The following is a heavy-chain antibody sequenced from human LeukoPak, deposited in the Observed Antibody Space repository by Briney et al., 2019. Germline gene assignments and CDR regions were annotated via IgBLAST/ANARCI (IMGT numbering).Heavy chain of an antibody. CDR2: INTDGTTT. V-gene: IGHV3-74*01. Sequence: GGSLRVSCAASGFTFSFYWMHWVRKTPGKELVWVSRINTDGTTTTYSDSVKGRFTISRDNAKNMLYLQMNSLRAEDTAVYYCARRGTPDWAGNPFDYWRQGTLVTVSS. CDR3: ARRGTPDWAGNPFDY. CDR1: GFTFSFYW. D-gene: IGHD6-19*01. J-gene: IGHJ4*02.